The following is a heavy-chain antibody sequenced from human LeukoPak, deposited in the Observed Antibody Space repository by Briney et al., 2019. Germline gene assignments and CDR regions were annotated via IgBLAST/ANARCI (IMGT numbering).Heavy chain of an antibody. CDR3: APGGKGRGYYFDY. CDR2: IYYSGST. J-gene: IGHJ4*02. D-gene: IGHD3-10*01. V-gene: IGHV4-39*07. Sequence: SETLSLTCTVSGGSISSSSYYWGWIRQPPGKGLEWIGSIYYSGSTYYNPSLKSRVTISVDTSKNPFSLKLSSVTAADTAVFYCAPGGKGRGYYFDYWGQGTLVTVSS. CDR1: GGSISSSSYY.